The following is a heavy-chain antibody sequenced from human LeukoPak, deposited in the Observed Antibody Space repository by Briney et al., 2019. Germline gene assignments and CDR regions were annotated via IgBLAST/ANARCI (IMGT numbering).Heavy chain of an antibody. J-gene: IGHJ4*02. D-gene: IGHD6-19*01. CDR1: GGYITSSSYY. V-gene: IGHV4-39*02. CDR2: IYYSGST. CDR3: ARRSPYSTGWSSYFDY. Sequence: KSSETLSLTCTVSGGYITSSSYYWDWIRQPPGRGLEWIGSIYYSGSTYYNSSLKSRVTISVDTSKNHFSLKLTSVTAADSAVYYCARRSPYSTGWSSYFDYWGQGALVTVSS.